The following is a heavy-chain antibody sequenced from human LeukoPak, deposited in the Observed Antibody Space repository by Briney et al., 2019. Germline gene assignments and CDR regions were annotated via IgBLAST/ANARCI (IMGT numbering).Heavy chain of an antibody. Sequence: GSLRLSCAASGFTLSSYWMSWVRQPPGKGLEWIGEINHSGSTNYNLSLKSRVTISVDTSKDQFSLKLSSVTAADTAVYYCARDSATISLGYWGQGTLVTVSS. V-gene: IGHV4-34*01. CDR2: INHSGST. CDR3: ARDSATISLGY. J-gene: IGHJ4*02. CDR1: GFTLSSYW. D-gene: IGHD5-12*01.